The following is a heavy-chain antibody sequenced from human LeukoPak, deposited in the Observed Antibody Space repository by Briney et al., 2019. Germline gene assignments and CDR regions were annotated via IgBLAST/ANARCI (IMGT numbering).Heavy chain of an antibody. V-gene: IGHV1-18*01. J-gene: IGHJ3*01. CDR2: ISALNGNT. D-gene: IGHD1-26*01. CDR3: TRGVRALDRKSGSYDAFDV. CDR1: GYSFTSYG. Sequence: ASVKVSCKSSGYSFTSYGITWVRQAPGQGLEWMGWISALNGNTDYAQKLQGRVTVTTDTSTNTAYMELRGLRSDDTAVCYCTRGVRALDRKSGSYDAFDVWGQGTMVTVSS.